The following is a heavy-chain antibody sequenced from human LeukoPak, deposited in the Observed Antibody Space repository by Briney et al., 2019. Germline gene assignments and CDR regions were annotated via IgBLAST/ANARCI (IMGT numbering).Heavy chain of an antibody. J-gene: IGHJ3*02. V-gene: IGHV3-9*01. Sequence: SLRLSCAASGFTFDDYAMHWVRQAPGKGLEWVSGISWNSGSIGYADSVKGRFTISRDNAKNSLYLQMNSLRAEDTAVYYCAIGYGGYLSQSAFDIWGQGTLLTVSS. CDR2: ISWNSGSI. D-gene: IGHD5-12*01. CDR1: GFTFDDYA. CDR3: AIGYGGYLSQSAFDI.